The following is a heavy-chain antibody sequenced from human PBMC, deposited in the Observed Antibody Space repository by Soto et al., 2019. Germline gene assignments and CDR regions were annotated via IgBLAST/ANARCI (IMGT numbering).Heavy chain of an antibody. V-gene: IGHV5-51*01. D-gene: IGHD2-2*01. Sequence: EMQLVQSGTEVKKPGESLKISCKATGYSFTNYWIGWVRQMPGKGLEWMGTIYHGDSDTRYGPAFEGQVTILADKSITTAYLQWSSLKASDTAVYFCARRRQSCTSKICLAHYYYALDVWGQGTTVIVSS. CDR3: ARRRQSCTSKICLAHYYYALDV. CDR2: IYHGDSDT. J-gene: IGHJ6*02. CDR1: GYSFTNYW.